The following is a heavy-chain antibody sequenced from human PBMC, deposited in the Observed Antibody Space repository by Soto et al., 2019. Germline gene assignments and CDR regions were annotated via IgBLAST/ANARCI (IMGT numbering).Heavy chain of an antibody. CDR1: GYTFTSYA. CDR2: INAGNGNT. CDR3: ARAGYSSGWSFDY. Sequence: ASVKVSCKASGYTFTSYAMHWVRQAPGQRLEWMGWINAGNGNTKYSQKFQGRVTITRDTSASTAHMELSSLRSEDTAVYYCARAGYSSGWSFDYWGQGTLVTVSS. J-gene: IGHJ4*02. V-gene: IGHV1-3*01. D-gene: IGHD6-19*01.